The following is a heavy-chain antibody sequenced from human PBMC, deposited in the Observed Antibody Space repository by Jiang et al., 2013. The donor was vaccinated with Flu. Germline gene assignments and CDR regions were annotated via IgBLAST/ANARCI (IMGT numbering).Heavy chain of an antibody. V-gene: IGHV4-39*01. CDR1: GGSISSNSYF. J-gene: IGHJ4*02. CDR2: IYYSGST. D-gene: IGHD6-13*01. CDR3: ARHVNSGSSWFDY. Sequence: LLKPSETLSLTCTVSGGSISSNSYFWGWIRQPPGKGLEWIGSIYYSGSTYYNPSLKSRVTISVDTSKNQFSLKLSSVTAADTAVYYCARHVNSGSSWFDYWGQGTLVTVSS.